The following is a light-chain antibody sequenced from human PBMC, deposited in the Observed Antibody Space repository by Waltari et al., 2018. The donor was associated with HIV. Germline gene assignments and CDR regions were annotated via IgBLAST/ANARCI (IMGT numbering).Light chain of an antibody. Sequence: QSVLTQPPSLSEAPRQTVTISCSGSHSNIGNNAVNWYQQLPGKAPKLLIYYNDLLPSGGSDRFSGSRSGTSASLAISGLQSEDEAHYYCASWDDRLNGWVFGGGTQLTVL. CDR2: YND. J-gene: IGLJ3*02. CDR1: HSNIGNNA. CDR3: ASWDDRLNGWV. V-gene: IGLV1-36*01.